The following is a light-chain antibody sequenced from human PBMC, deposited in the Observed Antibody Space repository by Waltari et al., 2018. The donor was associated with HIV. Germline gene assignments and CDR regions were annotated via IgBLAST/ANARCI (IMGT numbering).Light chain of an antibody. CDR2: DVD. Sequence: QSALTQPASVSGPPGPSITLSCTGTSDDIGGSTLVSWYQHHPGKAPRLIIFDVDKRPSGISDRFSGSKSGYTASLTISGLRTEDEADYFCCSKSTIYFGVLFGGGTTLTVL. CDR3: CSKSTIYFGVL. J-gene: IGLJ2*01. V-gene: IGLV2-23*02. CDR1: SDDIGGSTL.